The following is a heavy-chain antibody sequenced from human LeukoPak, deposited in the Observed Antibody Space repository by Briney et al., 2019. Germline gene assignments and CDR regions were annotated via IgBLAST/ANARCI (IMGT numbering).Heavy chain of an antibody. CDR1: GFTVSSNY. J-gene: IGHJ4*02. V-gene: IGHV3-53*01. D-gene: IGHD1-26*01. CDR3: ARDGRYGDYVGY. Sequence: GGSLRLSCAASGFTVSSNYMSWVRQAPGKGLEWVSVIYSGGSTNYADSVKGRFTISRDNSKNTLYLQMNSLRAEDTAVYYCARDGRYGDYVGYWGQGTLVTVSS. CDR2: IYSGGST.